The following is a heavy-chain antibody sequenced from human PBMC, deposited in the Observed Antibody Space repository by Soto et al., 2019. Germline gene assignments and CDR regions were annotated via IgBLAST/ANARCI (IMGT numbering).Heavy chain of an antibody. Sequence: GGSLRLSCAASGFVFARYDMNWVRQRPGKGLEWVANINYGGGATYYYDAVKGRFTISRDNSRNILHLEMNSLTVDDTAVYYCVSDPNWEWGYWGQGTPVTVSS. CDR3: VSDPNWEWGY. V-gene: IGHV3-23*01. CDR1: GFVFARYD. D-gene: IGHD1-26*01. CDR2: INYGGGAT. J-gene: IGHJ4*02.